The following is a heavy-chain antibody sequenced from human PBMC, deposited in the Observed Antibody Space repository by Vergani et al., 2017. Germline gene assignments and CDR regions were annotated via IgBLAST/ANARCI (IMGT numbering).Heavy chain of an antibody. J-gene: IGHJ4*02. V-gene: IGHV4-30-4*08. CDR1: GGSISSGDYY. CDR2: IYYSGST. Sequence: QVQLQESGPGLVKPSQTLSLTCTVSGGSISSGDYYWSWIRQPPGKGLEWIGYIYYSGSTYYNPSLKSRVTISVDTSKNQFSLKLSSVTAADTAVYYCAKARRPRYELWSGQGYFDYWGQGTLVTVSS. CDR3: AKARRPRYELWSGQGYFDY. D-gene: IGHD3/OR15-3a*01.